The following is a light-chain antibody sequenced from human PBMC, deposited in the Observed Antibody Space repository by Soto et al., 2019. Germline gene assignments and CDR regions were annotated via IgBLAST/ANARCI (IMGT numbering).Light chain of an antibody. Sequence: VVLTQSPATLSLSPGERATLSCRTSLSVSVYLDWCQQKPGQAPRLLIYGASRRATGIPDRFTGSGSGTDFTLTISRLEPEDFAVYYCQQYVSSPWAFGQGTKVDI. CDR1: LSVSVY. CDR2: GAS. J-gene: IGKJ1*01. V-gene: IGKV3-20*01. CDR3: QQYVSSPWA.